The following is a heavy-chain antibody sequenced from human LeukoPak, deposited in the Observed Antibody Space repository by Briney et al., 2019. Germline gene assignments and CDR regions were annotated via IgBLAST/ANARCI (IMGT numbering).Heavy chain of an antibody. V-gene: IGHV4-59*11. Sequence: SETLSLTCTVSGGPISSHYGRWIRQPPGKGREGIGYIYYSGNTNYNPSLKSRVTISVDPSNNQSSLKLSSVTAADAAVYCCARGETDWEVVPTGYFDYWGQGTLVTVSS. J-gene: IGHJ4*02. D-gene: IGHD3-16*01. CDR3: ARGETDWEVVPTGYFDY. CDR2: IYYSGNT. CDR1: GGPISSHY.